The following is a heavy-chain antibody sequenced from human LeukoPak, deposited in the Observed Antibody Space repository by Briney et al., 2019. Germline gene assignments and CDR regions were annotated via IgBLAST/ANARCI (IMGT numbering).Heavy chain of an antibody. CDR3: GVYGSGSYYIRYAFDI. CDR1: GDSVSSGRYY. Sequence: PSETLSLTCTVSGDSVSSGRYYWSWIRQPPGKGLEWIGRSYYSGSTNYNPSLKSRVTMSVDTSKNQFSLKLSSVAAADTAVYYCGVYGSGSYYIRYAFDIWGQGTMVTVSS. J-gene: IGHJ3*02. CDR2: SYYSGST. V-gene: IGHV4-61*01. D-gene: IGHD3-10*01.